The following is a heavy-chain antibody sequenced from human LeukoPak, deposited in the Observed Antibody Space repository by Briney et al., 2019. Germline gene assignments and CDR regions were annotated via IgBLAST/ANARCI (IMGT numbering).Heavy chain of an antibody. CDR2: ISYAGTNK. D-gene: IGHD4-17*01. CDR1: GFPFSTYG. V-gene: IGHV3-30*18. CDR3: AKDNSGDYNYFDY. J-gene: IGHJ4*02. Sequence: GRSLRLSCAASGFPFSTYGMNWVHQAPGKGLEWVAAISYAGTNKFYVDSVRGRFTISRDNSKNMLYLQMNSLRAEDTAVYYCAKDNSGDYNYFDYWGQGTLVTVSS.